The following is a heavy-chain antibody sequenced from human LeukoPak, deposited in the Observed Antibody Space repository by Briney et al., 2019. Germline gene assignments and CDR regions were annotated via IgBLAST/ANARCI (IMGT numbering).Heavy chain of an antibody. D-gene: IGHD2-2*03. V-gene: IGHV3-7*01. CDR1: GFTFSSYW. Sequence: GGSLRLSCAVSGFTFSSYWMSWVRQAPGKGLEWVANIKQDGSEKYYVDSVKGRFTISRDNAKNSLYLQINSLRAEDTAVYYCARDGFDYGMDVWGQGTTVTVSS. J-gene: IGHJ6*02. CDR2: IKQDGSEK. CDR3: ARDGFDYGMDV.